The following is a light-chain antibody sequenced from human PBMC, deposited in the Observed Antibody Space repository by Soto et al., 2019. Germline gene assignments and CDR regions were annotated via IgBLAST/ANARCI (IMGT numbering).Light chain of an antibody. V-gene: IGLV2-14*03. CDR3: SSFTISSTWV. Sequence: QSALTQPASVSGSPGQSITISCTGTSSDVGGYDYVSWYQQQPGKAPKLMIYDVSNRPSGISARFSGSKSGNTASLTISGLQPEDDADYYCSSFTISSTWVFGGGTKLTVL. CDR2: DVS. CDR1: SSDVGGYDY. J-gene: IGLJ3*02.